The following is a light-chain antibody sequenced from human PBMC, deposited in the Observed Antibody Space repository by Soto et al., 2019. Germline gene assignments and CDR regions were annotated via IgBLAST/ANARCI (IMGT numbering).Light chain of an antibody. Sequence: QSALTQPASVSGSPGQSITISCTGTSSDVGGYNYVSRYQQHPGKAPKLIIYEVSNRPSGVSNRFSGSKSGNTASLTISGLHAEDEADYYCNSYTSKSTGVFGTGTKLTVL. CDR1: SSDVGGYNY. CDR3: NSYTSKSTGV. V-gene: IGLV2-14*01. CDR2: EVS. J-gene: IGLJ1*01.